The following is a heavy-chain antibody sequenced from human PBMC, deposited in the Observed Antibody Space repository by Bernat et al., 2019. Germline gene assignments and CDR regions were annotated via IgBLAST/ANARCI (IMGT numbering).Heavy chain of an antibody. J-gene: IGHJ4*02. CDR3: ARERAEEMATGPFDY. V-gene: IGHV3-7*03. CDR1: GFTFSSYW. CDR2: IKQDGSEK. D-gene: IGHD5-24*01. Sequence: VQLVESGGGLVQPGGSLRLSCAASGFTFSSYWMSWVRQAPGKGLEWVANIKQDGSEKYYVDSVKGRFTISRDNAKNSLYLQMNSLRAEDTAVYYCARERAEEMATGPFDYWGQGTLVTVSS.